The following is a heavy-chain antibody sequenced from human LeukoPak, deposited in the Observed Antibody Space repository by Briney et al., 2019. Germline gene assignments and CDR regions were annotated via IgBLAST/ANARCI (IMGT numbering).Heavy chain of an antibody. J-gene: IGHJ4*02. V-gene: IGHV1-2*02. Sequence: GASLKVSCKTFGYTFTGYYMHWVRQAPGQGLEWMGWINPHSGGTNYAQKFQDRVTMTRDTSISTAYMELSRLRSDDTAVYYCARDGGTDCGSTSCYVGYFDYWGQGTLVTVSS. CDR3: ARDGGTDCGSTSCYVGYFDY. D-gene: IGHD2-2*01. CDR1: GYTFTGYY. CDR2: INPHSGGT.